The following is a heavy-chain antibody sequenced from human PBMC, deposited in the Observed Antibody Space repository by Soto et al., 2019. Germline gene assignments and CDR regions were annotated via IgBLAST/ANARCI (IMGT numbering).Heavy chain of an antibody. D-gene: IGHD5-12*01. J-gene: IGHJ6*02. CDR2: ITKSSRTI. V-gene: IGHV3-48*01. CDR1: GFTFSTYS. CDR3: TRDHGYGYGMDV. Sequence: EVQLVESVGGLVQPGVSLRLSCAASGFTFSTYSMNWVSQAPGKGLEWISYITKSSRTIYYADSVKGRFTISRDNAKNSLYLQMNSLRAEDTAVYYCTRDHGYGYGMDVWGQGTTVTVSS.